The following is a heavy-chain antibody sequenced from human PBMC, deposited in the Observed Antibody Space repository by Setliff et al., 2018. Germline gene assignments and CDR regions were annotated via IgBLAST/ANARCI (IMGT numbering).Heavy chain of an antibody. D-gene: IGHD6-25*01. Sequence: ASVKVSCKSSGYTFTNYGFTWVRQAPGQGLEWMGGIIPIFGTVNYAQKFQGRVTITTDESTSTAYMELSSLRSEDTAVYFCASGAAADAFHIWGLGTMVTVSS. CDR2: IIPIFGTV. CDR3: ASGAAADAFHI. V-gene: IGHV1-69*05. CDR1: GYTFTNYG. J-gene: IGHJ3*02.